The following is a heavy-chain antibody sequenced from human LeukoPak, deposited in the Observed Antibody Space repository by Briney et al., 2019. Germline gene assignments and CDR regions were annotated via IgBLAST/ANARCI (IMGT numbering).Heavy chain of an antibody. CDR1: GYTFTSYY. V-gene: IGHV7-4-1*02. CDR3: ARDPVPYCSGGSCYSSWYDI. J-gene: IGHJ3*02. CDR2: INTNTGNP. Sequence: GASVKVSCKASGYTFTSYYMHWVRQAPGQGLEWMGWINTNTGNPTYAQGFTGRFVFSLDTSVSTAYLQISSLKAEDTAVYYCARDPVPYCSGGSCYSSWYDIWGQGTMVTVSS. D-gene: IGHD2-15*01.